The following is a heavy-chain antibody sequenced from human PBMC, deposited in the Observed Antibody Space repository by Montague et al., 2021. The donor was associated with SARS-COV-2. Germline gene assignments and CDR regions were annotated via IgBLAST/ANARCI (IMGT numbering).Heavy chain of an antibody. J-gene: IGHJ5*02. Sequence: SETLSLTCVVSGDSISSATYYSSLLLHPPGSRLECIGIIYSSGSTFYPSSLKSRVTMSVDTSKHQFSLHLNLVTAADTAVYYCARRLTGREPPFDHWGQGTLVIVSS. CDR1: GDSISSATYY. V-gene: IGHV4-39*01. CDR3: ARRLTGREPPFDH. CDR2: IYSSGST. D-gene: IGHD1-14*01.